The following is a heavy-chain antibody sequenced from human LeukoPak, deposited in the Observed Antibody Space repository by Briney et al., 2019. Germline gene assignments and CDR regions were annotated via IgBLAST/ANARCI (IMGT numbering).Heavy chain of an antibody. Sequence: PSETLSLTCAIYGGSFSGYYWSWIRQPPGKGLEWIGEINHSGSTNYNPSLKSRVTISVDTSKNQFSLKLSSVTAADTAVYYCARVYYNSGWTNFDYWGQGTLVTVSS. CDR2: INHSGST. CDR3: ARVYYNSGWTNFDY. D-gene: IGHD3-22*01. V-gene: IGHV4-34*01. CDR1: GGSFSGYY. J-gene: IGHJ4*02.